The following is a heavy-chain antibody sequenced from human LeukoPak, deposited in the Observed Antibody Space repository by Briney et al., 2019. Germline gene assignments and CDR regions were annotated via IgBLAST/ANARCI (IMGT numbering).Heavy chain of an antibody. J-gene: IGHJ3*01. CDR2: IWYDGSDE. CDR3: ARAGDAFDL. CDR1: GFTFSSYG. V-gene: IGHV3-33*01. Sequence: GSLRLSCAAPGFTFSSYGMHWVRQAPGKGLEWVAVIWYDGSDEYYTDSVKGRFTIFRDNSKNTLYLQMNSLRAEDTAIYYCARAGDAFDLWGQGTMVTVSS.